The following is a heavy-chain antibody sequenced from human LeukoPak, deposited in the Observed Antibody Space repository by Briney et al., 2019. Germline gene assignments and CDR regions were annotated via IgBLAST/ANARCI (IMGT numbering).Heavy chain of an antibody. J-gene: IGHJ4*02. V-gene: IGHV3-30*02. CDR2: IRYDGSNK. CDR3: AKDSSNNLMVRGTIIDY. D-gene: IGHD3-10*01. CDR1: GFTFSSYG. Sequence: PGGALRLSCAASGFTFSSYGMHWVRQAPGKGLEGVAFIRYDGSNKYYADSVKGRFTISRDNSKNTLYVQMNSLRAEDTAVYYCAKDSSNNLMVRGTIIDYWGQGTLVTVSS.